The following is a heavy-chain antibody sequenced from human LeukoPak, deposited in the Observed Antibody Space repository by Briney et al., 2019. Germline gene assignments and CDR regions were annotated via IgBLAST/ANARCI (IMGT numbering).Heavy chain of an antibody. CDR3: ARAAYSGSYSDY. Sequence: GGSLRLSCAAPGFTFSSHVMHWARQAPGKGLEYVSAISSNGDNTYYADSVKGRFITSRDNSKNTVYLQMGSLRAEDMAVYYCARAAYSGSYSDYWGQGTLVTVSS. D-gene: IGHD1-26*01. V-gene: IGHV3-64*02. J-gene: IGHJ4*02. CDR1: GFTFSSHV. CDR2: ISSNGDNT.